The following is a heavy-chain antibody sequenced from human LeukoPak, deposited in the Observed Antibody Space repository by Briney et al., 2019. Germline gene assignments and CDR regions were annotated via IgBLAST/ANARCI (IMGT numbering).Heavy chain of an antibody. CDR1: GGSFSGYY. D-gene: IGHD2-2*01. J-gene: IGHJ4*02. V-gene: IGHV4-59*01. Sequence: NPSETLSLTCAVYGGSFSGYYWSWIRQPPGKGLEWIGYIYYSGSTNYNPSLKSRVTISVDTSKNQFSLKLSSVTAADTAVYYCAREAMPYYFDYWGQGTLVTVSS. CDR2: IYYSGST. CDR3: AREAMPYYFDY.